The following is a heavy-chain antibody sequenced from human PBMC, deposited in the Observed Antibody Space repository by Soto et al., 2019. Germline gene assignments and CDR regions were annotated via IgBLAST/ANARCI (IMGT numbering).Heavy chain of an antibody. V-gene: IGHV2-5*01. CDR1: GFSLSTSGVG. CDR3: AHRHVGQVFWGAAAGSRHFDY. Sequence: SGPTLVKPTQTLTLTCTFSGFSLSTSGVGVGWIRQPPGKALEWLALIYWNDDKRYSPSLKSRLTITKDTSKNQVVLTMTNMDPVDTATYYCAHRHVGQVFWGAAAGSRHFDYWGQGTLVTVSS. CDR2: IYWNDDK. J-gene: IGHJ4*02. D-gene: IGHD6-13*01.